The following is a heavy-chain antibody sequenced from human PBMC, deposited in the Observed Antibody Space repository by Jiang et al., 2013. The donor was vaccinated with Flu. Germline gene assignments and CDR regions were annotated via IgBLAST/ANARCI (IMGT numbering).Heavy chain of an antibody. J-gene: IGHJ5*02. V-gene: IGHV5-51*01. CDR3: ARRGYDNWFDP. D-gene: IGHD2-15*01. Sequence: YSFTSYWIGWVRQMPGKAWSGWGSSILVTLIPDTSPSFQGQVTISADKSISTAYLQWSSLKASDTAMYYCARRGYDNWFDPWGQGTLVTVSS. CDR1: YSFTSYW. CDR2: SILVTLIP.